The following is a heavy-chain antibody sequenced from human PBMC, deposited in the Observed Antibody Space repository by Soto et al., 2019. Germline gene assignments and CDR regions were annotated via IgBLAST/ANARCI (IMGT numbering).Heavy chain of an antibody. D-gene: IGHD3-10*01. CDR2: IYYSGST. CDR1: GGSISSGGYY. V-gene: IGHV4-31*03. CDR3: ARDKYCYGSGKDGMDA. J-gene: IGHJ6*02. Sequence: TSETLSLTCTVSGGSISSGGYYWTWIRRHPGKGLEWIGYIYYSGSTYYNPSLKSRVTISVDTSKNQFSLKLSSVTAADTAVYYCARDKYCYGSGKDGMDAWGQGTTVTVSS.